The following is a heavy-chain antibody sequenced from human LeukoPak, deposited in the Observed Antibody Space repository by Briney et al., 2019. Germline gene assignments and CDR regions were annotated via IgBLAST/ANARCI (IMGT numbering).Heavy chain of an antibody. Sequence: SETLSLTCAVYGGSFSGYYWSWIRQPPGKGLEWIGEINHSGSTNYNPSLKSRVTISVDTSKNQFSLKLSSVTAADTAVYYCARGVSYYDSSGFGYWGQGTLVTVSS. D-gene: IGHD3-22*01. J-gene: IGHJ4*02. CDR3: ARGVSYYDSSGFGY. CDR1: GGSFSGYY. V-gene: IGHV4-34*01. CDR2: INHSGST.